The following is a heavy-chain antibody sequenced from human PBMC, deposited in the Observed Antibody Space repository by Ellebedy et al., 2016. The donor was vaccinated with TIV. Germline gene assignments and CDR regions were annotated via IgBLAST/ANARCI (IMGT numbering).Heavy chain of an antibody. V-gene: IGHV3-23*01. Sequence: GESLKISXAASGFTFSSYAMSWVRQAPGKGLEWVSAISGSGGSTYYADSVKGRFTISRDNSKNTLYLQMNSLRAEDTAVYYCAKDRGNIIPDDWGQGTLVTVSS. CDR1: GFTFSSYA. J-gene: IGHJ4*02. CDR3: AKDRGNIIPDD. D-gene: IGHD3-10*01. CDR2: ISGSGGST.